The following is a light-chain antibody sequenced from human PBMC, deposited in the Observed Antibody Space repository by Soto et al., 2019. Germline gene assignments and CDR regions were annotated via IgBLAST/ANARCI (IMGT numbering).Light chain of an antibody. CDR3: QLYGSSLYT. CDR1: QPISSSY. V-gene: IGKV3-20*01. CDR2: TAS. Sequence: EIVLTQSPGTLSLSPGDRATLSCRASQPISSSYLAWYQQRPGQAPRLVIHTASTRAAGIPDRFSGTGSGTDFTLTIRGLEPEDFAVYYCQLYGSSLYTFGQGTKLEV. J-gene: IGKJ2*01.